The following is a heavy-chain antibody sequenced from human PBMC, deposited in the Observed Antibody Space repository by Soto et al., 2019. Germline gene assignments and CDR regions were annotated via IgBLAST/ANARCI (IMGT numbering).Heavy chain of an antibody. J-gene: IGHJ6*02. CDR1: GFTVTSSY. CDR3: ARGPRYYYYAMDV. CDR2: IFSGGGT. Sequence: EVQLVESGGGLVQPGRSLRLSCAASGFTVTSSYMSWVRQPPGRGLEWVAVIFSGGGTDYADSVKDRSTISRDKSTNTLWLQMNSLRAEDTAVYYCARGPRYYYYAMDVWGQGTTVTVSS. V-gene: IGHV3-66*01.